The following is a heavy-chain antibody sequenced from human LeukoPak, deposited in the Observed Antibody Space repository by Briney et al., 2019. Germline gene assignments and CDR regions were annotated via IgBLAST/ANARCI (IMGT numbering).Heavy chain of an antibody. Sequence: GGSLRLSCAASGFTFSDYYMSWIRQAPGKGLEWVSYISSSGSTIYYADSVKGRFTISRDNAKNSLYLQMNSLRAEDTAVYYCARDLSGITGYTYGRGIDYWGQGTLVTVSS. V-gene: IGHV3-11*04. CDR3: ARDLSGITGYTYGRGIDY. D-gene: IGHD5-18*01. CDR2: ISSSGSTI. J-gene: IGHJ4*02. CDR1: GFTFSDYY.